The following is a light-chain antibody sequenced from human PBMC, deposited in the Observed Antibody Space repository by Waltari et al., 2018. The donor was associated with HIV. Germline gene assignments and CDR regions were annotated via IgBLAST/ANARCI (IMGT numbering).Light chain of an antibody. V-gene: IGKV1-9*01. Sequence: DIQLTQSPSFLSASVGDRVTITCRASQNIYSYLAWYQQKPGRAPQVLIYATSTLQSGVPSRFSGSGSGTEFALTITNLQPDDFATYYCQQVNGYPLTFGGGTTVEI. CDR1: QNIYSY. J-gene: IGKJ4*01. CDR3: QQVNGYPLT. CDR2: ATS.